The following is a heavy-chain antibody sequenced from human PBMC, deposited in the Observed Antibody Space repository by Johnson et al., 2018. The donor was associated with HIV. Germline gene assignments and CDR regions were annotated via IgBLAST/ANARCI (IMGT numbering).Heavy chain of an antibody. CDR3: ARDLRWSYDAFDI. Sequence: VQLVESGGGLVQPGGSLRLSCAASGFTFSSYWMSWVRQAPGKGLEWVANIKQDGSEKYYVDSVKGRFTISRDNAKNSLYMQMNSRRAEDTAVYYCARDLRWSYDAFDIWGQGTMVTVSS. CDR2: IKQDGSEK. D-gene: IGHD5-24*01. CDR1: GFTFSSYW. J-gene: IGHJ3*02. V-gene: IGHV3-7*01.